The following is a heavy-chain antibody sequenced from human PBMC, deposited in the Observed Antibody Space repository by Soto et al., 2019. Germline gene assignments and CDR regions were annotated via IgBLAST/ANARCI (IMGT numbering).Heavy chain of an antibody. CDR2: INHSGST. CDR3: ARGHHTGDYFDY. Sequence: SETLSLTCAVYGGSFSGYYWSWIRQPPGKGLEWIGEINHSGSTNYNPSLKSRVTISVDTSKNQFSLKLSSVTAADTAVYYCARGHHTGDYFDYWCQGTLVTVSS. J-gene: IGHJ4*02. CDR1: GGSFSGYY. D-gene: IGHD2-2*02. V-gene: IGHV4-34*01.